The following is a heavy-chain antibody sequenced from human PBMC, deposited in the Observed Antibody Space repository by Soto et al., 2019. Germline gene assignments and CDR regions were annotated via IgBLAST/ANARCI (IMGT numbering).Heavy chain of an antibody. CDR1: GYTFTSYG. V-gene: IGHV1-18*01. CDR2: ISAYNGNT. Sequence: ASVKVSCKASGYTFTSYGISWVRQAPGQGLEWMGWISAYNGNTNYAQKLQGRVTMTTDTSTSTAYMELRSLRSDDTAVYYCARAGRYCSGGSCYKLLDPWGQGTLVTVSS. D-gene: IGHD2-15*01. J-gene: IGHJ5*02. CDR3: ARAGRYCSGGSCYKLLDP.